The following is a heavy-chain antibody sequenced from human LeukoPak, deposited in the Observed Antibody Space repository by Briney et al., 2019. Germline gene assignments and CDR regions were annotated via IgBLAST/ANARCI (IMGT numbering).Heavy chain of an antibody. CDR2: ISSSGSTI. CDR1: GFTFSDYY. J-gene: IGHJ3*02. D-gene: IGHD3-16*01. CDR3: ARGPSTYYDYIWGSSMDI. Sequence: GSLRLSCAASGFTFSDYYMSWIRQAPGKGLEWVSYISSSGSTIYYADSVKGRFTISRDNAKNSLYLQMNSLRAEGMAVYYCARGPSTYYDYIWGSSMDIWGQGTMVTVSS. V-gene: IGHV3-11*01.